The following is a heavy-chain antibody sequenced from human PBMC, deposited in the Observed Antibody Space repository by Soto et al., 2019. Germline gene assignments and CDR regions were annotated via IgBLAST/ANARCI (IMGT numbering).Heavy chain of an antibody. CDR3: ARDFHCGGDCYSFAFDY. CDR2: IYHSGST. V-gene: IGHV4-4*02. D-gene: IGHD2-21*02. Sequence: SETLSLTCAVSGGSISSSNWWSWVRQPPGKGLEWIGEIYHSGSTNYNPSLKSRVTISVDKSKNQFSLKLSSVTAADTAVYYCARDFHCGGDCYSFAFDYWGQGTLVTVSS. J-gene: IGHJ4*02. CDR1: GGSISSSNW.